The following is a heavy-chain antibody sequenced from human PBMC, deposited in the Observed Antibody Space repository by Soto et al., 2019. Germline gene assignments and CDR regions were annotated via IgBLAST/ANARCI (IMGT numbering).Heavy chain of an antibody. J-gene: IGHJ6*03. D-gene: IGHD2-15*01. CDR1: GFTFDQYT. V-gene: IGHV3-9*01. CDR2: ITWHSGTI. Sequence: GGSLRLSCAASGFTFDQYTMHWVRQAPGKGLEWVSSITWHSGTIGYADSVKGRFTISRDNAKNSLYLQMNSLRAEDTDVYYCAREKPGPAADYYYYYYMDVWGKGTAVTVSS. CDR3: AREKPGPAADYYYYYYMDV.